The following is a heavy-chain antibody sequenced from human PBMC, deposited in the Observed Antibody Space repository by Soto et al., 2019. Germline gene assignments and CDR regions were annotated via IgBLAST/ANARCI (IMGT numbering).Heavy chain of an antibody. Sequence: GGSLRLSCAASGFSLTRYSMSWVRQAPWKGLQWVSNIRGNSGTTYYRDSVKGRFTISRDISRNTVYLQMNNLSVDDTALYYCSKWGLIPAIADEEVWGQGTTITV. CDR1: GFSLTRYS. CDR2: IRGNSGTT. J-gene: IGHJ6*02. CDR3: SKWGLIPAIADEEV. D-gene: IGHD3-16*01. V-gene: IGHV3-23*01.